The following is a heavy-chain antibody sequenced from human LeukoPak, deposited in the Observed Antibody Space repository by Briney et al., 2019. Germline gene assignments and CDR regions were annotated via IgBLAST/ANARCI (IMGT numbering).Heavy chain of an antibody. D-gene: IGHD4-4*01. V-gene: IGHV1-69*04. Sequence: SVKVSCKASGGTFSSYAIRWVRQAPGQGLEWMGRIIPILGIANYAQKFQGRVTITADKSTSTAYMELSSLRSEDTAVYYCASNIYSNYEVVTDYWGQGTLVTVSS. CDR3: ASNIYSNYEVVTDY. CDR2: IIPILGIA. J-gene: IGHJ4*02. CDR1: GGTFSSYA.